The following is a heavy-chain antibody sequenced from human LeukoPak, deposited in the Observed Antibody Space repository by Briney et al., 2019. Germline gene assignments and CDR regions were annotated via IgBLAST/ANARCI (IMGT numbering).Heavy chain of an antibody. V-gene: IGHV3-21*01. CDR1: GFTFSSYS. CDR2: ISSSSSYI. D-gene: IGHD4/OR15-4a*01. J-gene: IGHJ4*02. CDR3: ARGSAMVNDY. Sequence: PGGSLRLSCAASGFTFSSYSMNWVRQAPGKGLEWVSSISSSSSYIYYADSVKGRFIISRDNAKNSLYLQMNSLRAEDTAVYYCARGSAMVNDYWGPGTLVTVSS.